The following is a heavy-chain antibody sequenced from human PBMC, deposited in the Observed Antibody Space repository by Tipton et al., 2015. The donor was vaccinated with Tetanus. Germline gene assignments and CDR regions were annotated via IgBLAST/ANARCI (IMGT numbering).Heavy chain of an antibody. D-gene: IGHD1-26*01. J-gene: IGHJ4*02. CDR3: VGYSGSYGCVY. V-gene: IGHV3-7*01. CDR1: GYTFTGYY. CDR2: IRQDGSEK. Sequence: QLVQSGPEVKKPGASVEVSCKASGYTFTGYYMHWVRQAPGKGLEWVANIRQDGSEKYYVDSVKGRFTISRDNAKNSLYLQMNSLRAEDTAVYYCVGYSGSYGCVYWGQGTLVTVSS.